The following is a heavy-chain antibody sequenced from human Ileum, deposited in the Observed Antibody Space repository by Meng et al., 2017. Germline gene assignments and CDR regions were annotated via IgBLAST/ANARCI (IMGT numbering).Heavy chain of an antibody. CDR1: SGSISSNTY. Sequence: QVQLQESGPGLVRPSGTLSLTCAASSGSISSNTYWSWVRQPPGKGLEWIGQIFHSGSAYYNPSLKSRVTMSVDKSKSQFSLMLTSVTAADTAIYYCARHGGYSQDFWGQGTLVTVSS. J-gene: IGHJ4*02. CDR3: ARHGGYSQDF. V-gene: IGHV4-4*02. CDR2: IFHSGSA. D-gene: IGHD4-23*01.